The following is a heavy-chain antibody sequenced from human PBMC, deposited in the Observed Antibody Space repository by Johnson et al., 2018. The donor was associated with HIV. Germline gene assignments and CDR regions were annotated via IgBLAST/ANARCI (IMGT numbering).Heavy chain of an antibody. CDR3: ARTQVVYAHFDI. V-gene: IGHV3-13*01. Sequence: EVQLVESGGGVVQPGGSLRLSCAASGFIFRSYDMHWVRQTAGKGLEWVSGIGTTGDTYYPGSVKGRFTISRDHAKNSLHLQMNSLTAGDTAVYYCARTQVVYAHFDIWGQGTVVTVSS. CDR1: GFIFRSYD. J-gene: IGHJ3*02. D-gene: IGHD2-8*02. CDR2: IGTTGDT.